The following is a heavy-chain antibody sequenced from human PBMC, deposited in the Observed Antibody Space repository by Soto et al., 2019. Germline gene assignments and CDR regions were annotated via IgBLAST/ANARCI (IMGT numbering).Heavy chain of an antibody. CDR1: GGSISSGGYY. J-gene: IGHJ6*02. Sequence: SETLSLTCTVSGGSISSGGYYWSWIRQHPGKGLEWIGYIYYSGSTYYNPSLKSRVTISVDTSKNQFSLKLSSVTAADTAVYYCATQTYYDFWSGSVGGDVWGQGTTVTVSS. V-gene: IGHV4-31*03. CDR2: IYYSGST. D-gene: IGHD3-3*01. CDR3: ATQTYYDFWSGSVGGDV.